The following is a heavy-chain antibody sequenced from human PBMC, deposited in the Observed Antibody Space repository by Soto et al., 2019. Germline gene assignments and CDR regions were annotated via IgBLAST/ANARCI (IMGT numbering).Heavy chain of an antibody. V-gene: IGHV1-18*01. CDR1: GYTFSNYG. CDR3: ARRGAPPYYYYGLDV. CDR2: INAYNGET. J-gene: IGHJ6*02. Sequence: QVQLVQSGPEVKKPGASVKVSFKASGYTFSNYGITWVRQAPGQGLEWMGWINAYNGETNYAQKLQGRVTMTTATSTSTAYMEPKSLKSDDTAVYYCARRGAPPYYYYGLDVWGQGTTVTVSS. D-gene: IGHD3-16*01.